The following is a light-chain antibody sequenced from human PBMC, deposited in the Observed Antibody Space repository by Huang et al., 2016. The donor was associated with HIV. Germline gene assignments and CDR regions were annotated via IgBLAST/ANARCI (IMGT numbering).Light chain of an antibody. V-gene: IGKV1-5*01. CDR1: QSINSW. J-gene: IGKJ4*01. CDR2: GAY. Sequence: DIRMTQSPSTLSASVGDRVTITCRASQSINSWLAWYQQRPGEAPKLLISGAYKLQSGVRSRFSGSGSGTEFTLTISSLQPDNVATYYCQQYQTSPLTFGGGTKVEI. CDR3: QQYQTSPLT.